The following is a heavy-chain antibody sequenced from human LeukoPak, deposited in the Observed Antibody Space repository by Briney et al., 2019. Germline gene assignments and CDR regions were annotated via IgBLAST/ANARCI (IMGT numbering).Heavy chain of an antibody. CDR2: ISSSSSYI. CDR1: GFTFSAYS. D-gene: IGHD5-24*01. V-gene: IGHV3-21*01. J-gene: IGHJ5*02. Sequence: NPGGSLRLSCAVSGFTFSAYSMNWVRQAPGKGLEWVSSISSSSSYIYYADSVKGRFTISRDNAKNSLYLQMNSLRAEDTAVHYCARDSRPTRRDGSCGWFDPWGQGTLVTVSS. CDR3: ARDSRPTRRDGSCGWFDP.